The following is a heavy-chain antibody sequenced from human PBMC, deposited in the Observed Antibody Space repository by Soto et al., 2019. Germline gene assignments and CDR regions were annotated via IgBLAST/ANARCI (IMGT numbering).Heavy chain of an antibody. V-gene: IGHV3-30*18. J-gene: IGHJ4*02. Sequence: QVQLVESGGGVVQPGRSLRLSCAASGFTFSSYGMHWVRQAPGKGLEWVAVISYDGSNKYYADSVKGRFTISRDNSKNTLYLQMNSLRAEDTAVYYCAKDLGSVVVPAAIVALPDYWGQGTLVTVPS. CDR3: AKDLGSVVVPAAIVALPDY. CDR1: GFTFSSYG. CDR2: ISYDGSNK. D-gene: IGHD2-2*01.